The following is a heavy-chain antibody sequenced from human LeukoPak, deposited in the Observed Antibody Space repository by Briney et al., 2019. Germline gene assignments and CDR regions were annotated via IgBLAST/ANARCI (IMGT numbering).Heavy chain of an antibody. J-gene: IGHJ4*02. CDR3: ARFPSVINPWSV. CDR1: GYSFIDYH. CDR2: INPNSGRT. Sequence: ASVKVSCKASGYSFIDYHIHWVRQAPGQGLEWMGWINPNSGRTTYAQKFQGRFTMTGDASITTVYMVLDSLNSDDTAVYYCARFPSVINPWSVWGEGTLVTVSS. V-gene: IGHV1-2*02. D-gene: IGHD4-23*01.